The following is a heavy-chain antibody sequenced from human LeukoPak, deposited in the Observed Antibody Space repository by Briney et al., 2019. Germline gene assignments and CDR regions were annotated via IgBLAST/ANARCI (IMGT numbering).Heavy chain of an antibody. D-gene: IGHD6-13*01. Sequence: GGSLRLSCAASGFTFSSYGMHWVRQAPGKGLEWVAVISYDGSNKYYADSVKGRFTISRDNSKNTLYLQMSSLRAEDTAVYYCAKEKTAGGLDYWGQGTLVTVSS. CDR3: AKEKTAGGLDY. CDR2: ISYDGSNK. J-gene: IGHJ4*02. V-gene: IGHV3-30*18. CDR1: GFTFSSYG.